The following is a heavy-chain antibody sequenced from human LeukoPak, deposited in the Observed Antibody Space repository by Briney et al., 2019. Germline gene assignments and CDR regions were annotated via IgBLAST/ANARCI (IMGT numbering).Heavy chain of an antibody. CDR3: AIEYSSSSSFDY. J-gene: IGHJ4*02. D-gene: IGHD6-6*01. V-gene: IGHV4-61*02. Sequence: SQTLSLTCTVSGGSISSGNYYWSWIRQPAGRGLEWIGRIYTSGSTTYNPSLKSRVTISVDTSKNQFSLKLSSVTAADTAVYYCAIEYSSSSSFDYWGQGTLVTVSS. CDR1: GGSISSGNYY. CDR2: IYTSGST.